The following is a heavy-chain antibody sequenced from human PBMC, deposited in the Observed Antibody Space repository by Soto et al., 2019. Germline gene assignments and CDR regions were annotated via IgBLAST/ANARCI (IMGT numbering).Heavy chain of an antibody. CDR1: GYTFSGYY. Sequence: QEQLVQSGAEVKKPGASVKVSCKASGYTFSGYYIHWLRQAPGQGLEWMGWINPNSGGTNYAQKFQGRVTVTRDTAPSTAYMELRRLTSNDTAVNYCARSLTEGYCTITGCYTRPLYGMDVWGQGTTVTVSS. CDR2: INPNSGGT. D-gene: IGHD2-2*02. CDR3: ARSLTEGYCTITGCYTRPLYGMDV. J-gene: IGHJ6*02. V-gene: IGHV1-2*02.